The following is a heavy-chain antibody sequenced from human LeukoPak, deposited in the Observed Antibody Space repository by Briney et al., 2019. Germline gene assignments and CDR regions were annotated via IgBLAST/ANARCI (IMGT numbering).Heavy chain of an antibody. CDR2: IIPIFGTA. CDR1: GGTFSSYA. V-gene: IGHV1-69*05. D-gene: IGHD4-23*01. CDR3: ARDLNYGGGGNSGH. J-gene: IGHJ4*02. Sequence: ASVKVSCKASGGTFSSYAISWVRQAPGQGLEWMGRIIPIFGTANYAQKFQGRVTITTDESTSTAYMELSSLRSEDTAVYYCARDLNYGGGGNSGHWGQGTLVTVSS.